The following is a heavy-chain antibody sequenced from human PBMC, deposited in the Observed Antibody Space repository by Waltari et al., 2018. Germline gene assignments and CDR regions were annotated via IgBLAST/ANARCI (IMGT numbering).Heavy chain of an antibody. Sequence: QVQLVQSGAEVKKPGASVKVSCKVSGYTLTELSMHWVRQAPGKGLEWMGGFDPEDGETIYAQKFQGRVTMTKDTSTDTAYMELSSRGSEDTAVYYCANSLRTDAFDIWGQGTMVTVSS. CDR3: ANSLRTDAFDI. V-gene: IGHV1-24*01. CDR1: GYTLTELS. CDR2: FDPEDGET. J-gene: IGHJ3*02. D-gene: IGHD1-1*01.